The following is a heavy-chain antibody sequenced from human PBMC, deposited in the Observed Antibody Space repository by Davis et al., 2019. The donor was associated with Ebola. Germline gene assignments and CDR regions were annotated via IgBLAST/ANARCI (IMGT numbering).Heavy chain of an antibody. D-gene: IGHD4-17*01. CDR3: AREVVTNYGMDV. CDR1: GFTFSSYY. Sequence: GESLKISCAASGFTFSSYYLNWVRQAPGKGLEWVSGISSSGTSVYYADSVKGRFTISRDNTNNSLYLQMNSLRAEDTAVYYCAREVVTNYGMDVWGRGTTVTVSS. J-gene: IGHJ6*02. V-gene: IGHV3-48*03. CDR2: ISSSGTSV.